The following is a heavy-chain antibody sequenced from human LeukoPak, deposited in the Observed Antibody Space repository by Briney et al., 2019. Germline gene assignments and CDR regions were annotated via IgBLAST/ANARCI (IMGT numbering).Heavy chain of an antibody. CDR2: IIPIFGTA. D-gene: IGHD3-10*01. Sequence: SVKVSCKASGSTLSSYAISWVRQAPGQGLEWMGRIIPIFGTANYAQKFQGRVTITTDESTSTAYMELSSLRSEDTAVYYCARDLRSGSYYNPSPFDYWGQGTLVTVSS. V-gene: IGHV1-69*05. J-gene: IGHJ4*02. CDR3: ARDLRSGSYYNPSPFDY. CDR1: GSTLSSYA.